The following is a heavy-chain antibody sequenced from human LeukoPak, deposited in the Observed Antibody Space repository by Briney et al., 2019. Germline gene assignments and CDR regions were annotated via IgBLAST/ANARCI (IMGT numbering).Heavy chain of an antibody. CDR2: IHSSGST. CDR1: AASISRYY. J-gene: IGHJ6*02. D-gene: IGHD5-12*01. CDR3: ARGVDSGYGWRYYYYGMDV. V-gene: IGHV4-59*01. Sequence: SETLSLTCTVSAASISRYYSSWIRQLPGDCMEWIGYIHSSGSTNYNPSLKSRVTISVDTSKNQFSLKLSSVTAADTAVYYCARGVDSGYGWRYYYYGMDVWGQGTTVTVSS.